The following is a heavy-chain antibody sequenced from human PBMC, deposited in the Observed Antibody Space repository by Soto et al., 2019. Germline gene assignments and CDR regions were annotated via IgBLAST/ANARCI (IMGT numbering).Heavy chain of an antibody. D-gene: IGHD5-12*01. CDR2: IYYSGST. CDR3: ARGEWLATIKPYFAY. J-gene: IGHJ4*02. Sequence: SETLSLTCTVSGGSMSSYYWSWIRQSPGKGLEWIGYIYYSGSTNYNPSLKSRVAISLDTSKNQFSLMLSSVTAADTAVYYCARGEWLATIKPYFAYWGQGTLVTVAS. CDR1: GGSMSSYY. V-gene: IGHV4-59*01.